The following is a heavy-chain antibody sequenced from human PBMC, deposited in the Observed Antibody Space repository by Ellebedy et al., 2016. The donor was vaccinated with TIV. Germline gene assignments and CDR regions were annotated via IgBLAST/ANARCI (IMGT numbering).Heavy chain of an antibody. CDR2: IPTDDSRR. D-gene: IGHD3-16*01. J-gene: IGHJ6*02. Sequence: GGSLRLSCVASGFTFRSSEMNWVRQAPGQGLEWLAFIPTDDSRRGYADSVKGRVTMSRDYSKNTLDLQMNSLRVEDTALYYCVKGAYPVPTVMAVWGQGTMVIVSS. CDR3: VKGAYPVPTVMAV. V-gene: IGHV3-30-3*01. CDR1: GFTFRSSE.